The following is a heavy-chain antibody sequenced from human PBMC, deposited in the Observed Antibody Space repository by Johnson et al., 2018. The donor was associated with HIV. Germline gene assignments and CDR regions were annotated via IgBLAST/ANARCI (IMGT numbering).Heavy chain of an antibody. CDR1: GFTFSSYG. J-gene: IGHJ3*02. Sequence: QEQLVESGGGVVQPGRSLRLSCAASGFTFSSYGMHWVRQAPGKGLEWVAVISYAGSNKYYADSVKGRFTIVRDNSKNTLYLQMNSLRAEDTAVYYCATVHAEGGGPRTSARPCNAFDIWGQGTMVTVSS. CDR3: ATVHAEGGGPRTSARPCNAFDI. V-gene: IGHV3-30*03. D-gene: IGHD1-1*01. CDR2: ISYAGSNK.